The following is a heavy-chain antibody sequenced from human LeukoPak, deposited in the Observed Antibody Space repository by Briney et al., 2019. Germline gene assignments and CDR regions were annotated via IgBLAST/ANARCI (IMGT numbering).Heavy chain of an antibody. V-gene: IGHV3-30*18. CDR2: LSYDGTNN. Sequence: GRSLRLSCAASGFTFSSFGMHWVRQAPGKGLEWVAVLSYDGTNNYYADSVKGRFTISRDNSKNTLYLQMNSLRAEDTAVYYCAKNGPGLDYFDYWGQGTLVTVSS. CDR3: AKNGPGLDYFDY. CDR1: GFTFSSFG. J-gene: IGHJ4*02. D-gene: IGHD3-10*01.